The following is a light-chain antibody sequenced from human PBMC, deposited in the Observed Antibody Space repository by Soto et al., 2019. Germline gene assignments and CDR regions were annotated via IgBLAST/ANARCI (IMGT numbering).Light chain of an antibody. CDR1: SSDVGIYNY. J-gene: IGLJ1*01. Sequence: QSVLTQPASVSGSPGQSIAISCTGSSSDVGIYNYVSWYQQHPGKVPKLIIYEVTNRPSGVSNRFSGSKSGNTASLTISGLQAEDEADYYCSSYAGSNNNYVFGTGTKLTVL. CDR3: SSYAGSNNNYV. CDR2: EVT. V-gene: IGLV2-14*01.